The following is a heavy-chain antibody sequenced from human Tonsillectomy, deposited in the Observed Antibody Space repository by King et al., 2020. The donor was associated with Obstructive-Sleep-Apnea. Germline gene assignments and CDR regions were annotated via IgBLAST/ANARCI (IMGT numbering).Heavy chain of an antibody. CDR2: IKQDGSEK. Sequence: VQLVESGGGLVQPGGSLTLSCAASGFTFSNYWMTWVRQSPGKGLEWVANIKQDGSEKNYADSVKGRFTISRDSAKNSLYLQMNSLRVEDAAVYYCVRDNTYASGTYYYDALDIWGQGTMLTVSS. CDR1: GFTFSNYW. V-gene: IGHV3-7*01. J-gene: IGHJ3*02. D-gene: IGHD3-10*01. CDR3: VRDNTYASGTYYYDALDI.